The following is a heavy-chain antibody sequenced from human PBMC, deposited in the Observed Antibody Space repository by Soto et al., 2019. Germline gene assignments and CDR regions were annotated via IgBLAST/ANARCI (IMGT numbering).Heavy chain of an antibody. V-gene: IGHV3-74*01. CDR2: ISSDASTT. CDR3: ARRVNSAPNRFDP. D-gene: IGHD3-16*02. J-gene: IGHJ5*02. Sequence: GGSLRLSCAASGFTFSSHWMHWVRQPPGKGLVWVSRISSDASTTTYADSVKGRFTISRDNAKNTLFLHMDSLTAEDTAVYYCARRVNSAPNRFDPWGQGTLVTVSS. CDR1: GFTFSSHW.